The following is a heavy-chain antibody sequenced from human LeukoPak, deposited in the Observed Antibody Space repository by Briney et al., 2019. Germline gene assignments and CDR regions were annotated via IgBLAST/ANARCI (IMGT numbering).Heavy chain of an antibody. CDR1: GGSISSSSYY. Sequence: SETLSLTCTVSGGSISSSSYYWGWIRQPPGKGLEWIGSIYYSGSTYYNPSLKSRATISVDTSKNQFSLKLSSVTAADTAVYYCARSRPIVVVVAATSNWFDPWGQGTLVTVSS. V-gene: IGHV4-39*01. CDR3: ARSRPIVVVVAATSNWFDP. D-gene: IGHD2-15*01. J-gene: IGHJ5*02. CDR2: IYYSGST.